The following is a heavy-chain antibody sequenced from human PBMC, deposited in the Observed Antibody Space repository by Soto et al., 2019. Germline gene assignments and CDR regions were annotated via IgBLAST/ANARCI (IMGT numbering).Heavy chain of an antibody. Sequence: WASVKVSCKASGYTFTSYYMHWVRQAPGQGLEWMGIINPSGGSTSYAQKFQGRVTMTRDTSTSTVYMELSSLRSEDTAVYYCAGIGYCSGGSCYGYGMDVWGQGTTVTVSS. J-gene: IGHJ6*02. V-gene: IGHV1-46*01. D-gene: IGHD2-15*01. CDR2: INPSGGST. CDR3: AGIGYCSGGSCYGYGMDV. CDR1: GYTFTSYY.